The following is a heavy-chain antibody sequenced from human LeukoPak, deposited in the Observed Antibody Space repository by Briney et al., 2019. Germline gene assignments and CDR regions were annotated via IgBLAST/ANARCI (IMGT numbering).Heavy chain of an antibody. CDR3: AAVHSSGANWFDP. D-gene: IGHD6-19*01. CDR1: GFTFSSYG. V-gene: IGHV3-33*01. J-gene: IGHJ5*02. CDR2: IWYDGSNK. Sequence: PGGSLRLSCAASGFTFSSYGMHWVRQAPGKGLEWVAVIWYDGSNKYYADSVKGRFTISRDNSKNTLYLQMNSLRAEDTAVYYCAAVHSSGANWFDPWGQGTLVTVSS.